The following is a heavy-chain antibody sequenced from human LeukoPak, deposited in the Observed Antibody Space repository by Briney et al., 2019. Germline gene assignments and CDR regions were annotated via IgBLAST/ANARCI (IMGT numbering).Heavy chain of an antibody. CDR1: GGTFSSYA. CDR3: AGGITMVRGVSGYYYYYYMDV. CDR2: IIPIFGTA. V-gene: IGHV1-69*05. D-gene: IGHD3-10*01. Sequence: ASVKVSCKASGGTFSSYAISWVRQAPGQGLEWMGGIIPIFGTANYAQRVQGRVTITTDESTSTAYMELSSLRSEDTAVYYCAGGITMVRGVSGYYYYYYMDVWGKGTTVTVSS. J-gene: IGHJ6*03.